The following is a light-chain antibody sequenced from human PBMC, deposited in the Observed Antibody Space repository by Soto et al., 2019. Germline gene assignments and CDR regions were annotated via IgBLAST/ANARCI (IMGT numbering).Light chain of an antibody. V-gene: IGKV3-20*01. Sequence: IVLTQSPGTLSLSPGERATLSCRTSQSISSSYLAWYQHKPGQAPRLLIYSASNRATGIPDRFSGGGSGTDFTLTIGRLQPEDFAVYYCQQYGSSPYTFGQGTKLEIK. CDR1: QSISSSY. J-gene: IGKJ2*01. CDR2: SAS. CDR3: QQYGSSPYT.